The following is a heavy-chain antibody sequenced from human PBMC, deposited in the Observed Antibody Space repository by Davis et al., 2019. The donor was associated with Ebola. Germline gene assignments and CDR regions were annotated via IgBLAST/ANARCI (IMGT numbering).Heavy chain of an antibody. CDR3: ARQSVYHYDT. CDR2: IYYSGRT. J-gene: IGHJ4*02. Sequence: MPSETLSLTCTVSGGSMSHYYWGWIRQPPGKGLEWIGSIYYSGRTYYNPSLKSRVTMSVDTSKNQFSLRLTSVTAADTAVFYCARQSVYHYDTWGQGTLVTVSS. D-gene: IGHD3-22*01. V-gene: IGHV4-39*01. CDR1: GGSMSHYY.